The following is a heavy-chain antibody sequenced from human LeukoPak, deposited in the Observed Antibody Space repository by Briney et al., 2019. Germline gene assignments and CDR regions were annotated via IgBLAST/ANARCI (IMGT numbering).Heavy chain of an antibody. J-gene: IGHJ5*02. V-gene: IGHV3-49*04. CDR1: GFTFGDYG. Sequence: QPGRSLRLSCLASGFTFGDYGMTWVRQAPGKGLEWVGFIRSKAYGGTMEYAASVKGRFTISRDDSKSIAYLQMNGLKTEDTAVYYCARDPAAGGYTKLLPWGQGTLVTVSS. CDR2: IRSKAYGGTM. D-gene: IGHD2-21*01. CDR3: ARDPAAGGYTKLLP.